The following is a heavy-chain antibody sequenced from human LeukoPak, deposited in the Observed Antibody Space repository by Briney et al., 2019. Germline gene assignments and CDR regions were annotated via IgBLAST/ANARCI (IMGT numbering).Heavy chain of an antibody. CDR1: GFTFSNYA. D-gene: IGHD3-22*01. CDR2: MSGSGSST. J-gene: IGHJ4*02. Sequence: GGSLRLSCAASGFTFSNYAMSWVRQAPGKGLEWVSAMSGSGSSTRYADSVKGRLTISRDNSKNTLFLQMNSLRAEDTAVYYCAKDLYDSSGSRYDYWGQGTLVTVSS. V-gene: IGHV3-23*01. CDR3: AKDLYDSSGSRYDY.